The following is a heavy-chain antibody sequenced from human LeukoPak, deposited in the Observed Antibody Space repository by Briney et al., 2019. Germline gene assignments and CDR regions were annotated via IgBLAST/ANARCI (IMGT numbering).Heavy chain of an antibody. V-gene: IGHV3-48*03. CDR2: ISSSGSTI. CDR3: VREGGYDQRPGY. J-gene: IGHJ4*02. CDR1: GFTFSSYE. D-gene: IGHD5-12*01. Sequence: LTGGSLRLSCAASGFTFSSYEMNWVRQAPGKGLEWVSYISSSGSTIYYADSVKGRFTISRDNAKNSLYLQMNSLRAEDTAVYYCVREGGYDQRPGYWGQGTLVTVSS.